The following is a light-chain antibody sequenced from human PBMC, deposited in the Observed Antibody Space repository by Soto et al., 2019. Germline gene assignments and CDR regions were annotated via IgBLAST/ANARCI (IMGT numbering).Light chain of an antibody. CDR2: AAS. CDR3: LQDYKYPLT. V-gene: IGKV1-6*01. Sequence: AIQMTQSPSSLSASVGDRVTITCRASQGIRNDLGWYQQKPGKAPKLLIYAASSLQSGVPSRLSGSGSGTDFTLTISRLQPEDFATYYCLQDYKYPLTFGQGTKVEIK. J-gene: IGKJ1*01. CDR1: QGIRND.